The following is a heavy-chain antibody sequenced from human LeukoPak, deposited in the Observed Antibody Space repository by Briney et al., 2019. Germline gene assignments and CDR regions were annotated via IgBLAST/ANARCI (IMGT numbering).Heavy chain of an antibody. Sequence: PGGSLRLSCAASGFTFDDYGMSWVRQAPGKGLEWVSGINWNGGSTDYVDSVKGRFTISRDNAKNSLYLQMNSLRVEDTALYYCARYRGSSGYHYMVVWGKGTTVTVSS. D-gene: IGHD6-6*01. CDR1: GFTFDDYG. J-gene: IGHJ6*03. CDR2: INWNGGST. CDR3: ARYRGSSGYHYMVV. V-gene: IGHV3-20*04.